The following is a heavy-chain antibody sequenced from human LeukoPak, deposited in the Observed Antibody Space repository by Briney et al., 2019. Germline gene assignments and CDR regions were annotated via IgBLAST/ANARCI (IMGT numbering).Heavy chain of an antibody. CDR1: GFTFSIYA. CDR3: AKEYAGYCSGGSCYLPSDY. D-gene: IGHD2-15*01. J-gene: IGHJ4*02. CDR2: ISCTGGRS. Sequence: GGSLRLFCAASGFTFSIYAMTCVREAPGKGLEWVSDISCTGGRSYYAYSVKGRFTISRDNSKNTLSLQMISLRAEDTAVYYWAKEYAGYCSGGSCYLPSDYWGQGTLVTVSS. V-gene: IGHV3-23*01.